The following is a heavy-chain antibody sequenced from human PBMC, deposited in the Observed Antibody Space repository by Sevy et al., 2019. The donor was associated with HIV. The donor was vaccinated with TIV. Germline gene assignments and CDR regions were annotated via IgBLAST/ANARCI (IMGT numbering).Heavy chain of an antibody. J-gene: IGHJ4*02. CDR3: ARGIVVVVAAGPWNY. CDR2: ISYDGSKK. Sequence: GGSLRLSCAASGFTFSSYAMHWVRQAPGKGLGWVAVISYDGSKKYYTDSVKGRFTISRDNSKNTLYLQMNSLRAEDTAVYYCARGIVVVVAAGPWNYWGQGTLVTVSS. CDR1: GFTFSSYA. D-gene: IGHD2-15*01. V-gene: IGHV3-30-3*01.